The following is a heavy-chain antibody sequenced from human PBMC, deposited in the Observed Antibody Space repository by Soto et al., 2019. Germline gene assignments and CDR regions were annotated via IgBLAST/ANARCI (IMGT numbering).Heavy chain of an antibody. CDR2: INPNSGDT. D-gene: IGHD2-15*01. CDR3: ARGQQWSQEYCLDN. Sequence: ASVKVSCTASGYTFNAYYVHWVRLAPGQGLEWMGWINPNSGDTNYAQRFQGWVTMTRDTSINTAYMELSRLRSDDMAVYYCARGQQWSQEYCLDNWGQGTQVTVSS. J-gene: IGHJ4*02. V-gene: IGHV1-2*04. CDR1: GYTFNAYY.